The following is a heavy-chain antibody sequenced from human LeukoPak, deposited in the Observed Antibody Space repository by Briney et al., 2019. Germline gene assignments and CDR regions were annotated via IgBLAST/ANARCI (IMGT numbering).Heavy chain of an antibody. V-gene: IGHV4-34*01. Sequence: SETLSLTCSVSGVSISAYYWSWIRQPPGKGLEWIGEINHSGSTNYNPSLKSRVTISVDTSKNQFSLKLSSVTAADTAVYYCARASSYYYDSSGYSYYYYYGMDVWGQGTTVTVSS. J-gene: IGHJ6*02. D-gene: IGHD3-22*01. CDR2: INHSGST. CDR1: GVSISAYY. CDR3: ARASSYYYDSSGYSYYYYYGMDV.